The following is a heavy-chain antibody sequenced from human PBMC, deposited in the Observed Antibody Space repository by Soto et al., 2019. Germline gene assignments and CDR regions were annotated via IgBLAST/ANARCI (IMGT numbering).Heavy chain of an antibody. CDR2: AYHNGLT. CDR3: ERDAAVPGESDRFDY. Sequence: SETLSLTCAVSGDSVTSNVWWSWVRQPPGKGLEWIGEAYHNGLTDYNPSLKSRVTMSVDTSKNEFSLKLTSLTAADTAIYYCERDAAVPGESDRFDYWGQGTLVTVYS. J-gene: IGHJ4*02. CDR1: GDSVTSNVW. V-gene: IGHV4-4*02. D-gene: IGHD6-19*01.